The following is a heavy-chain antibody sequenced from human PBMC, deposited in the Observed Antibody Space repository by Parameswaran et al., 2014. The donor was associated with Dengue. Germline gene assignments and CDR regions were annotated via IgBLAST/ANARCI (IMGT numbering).Heavy chain of an antibody. CDR2: FDPEDGET. Sequence: WVRQAPGQGLEWMGGFDPEDGETIYAQKFQGRVTMTEDTSTDTAYMELSSLRSEDTAVYYCATEEAAAGIDWPYGMDVWGQGTTVTVSS. CDR3: ATEEAAAGIDWPYGMDV. V-gene: IGHV1-24*01. J-gene: IGHJ6*02. D-gene: IGHD6-13*01.